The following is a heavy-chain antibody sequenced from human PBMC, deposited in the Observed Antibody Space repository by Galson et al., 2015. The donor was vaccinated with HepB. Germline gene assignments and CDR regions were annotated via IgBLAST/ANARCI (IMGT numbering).Heavy chain of an antibody. V-gene: IGHV5-51*01. J-gene: IGHJ4*02. CDR2: IYPGDSDT. CDR1: GYSFTSYW. Sequence: QSGAEVKKPGESLKISCKGSGYSFTSYWIGWVRQMPGKGLEWMGIIYPGDSDTRYSPSFQGQVTISRDNAKNTLYLEMDSLRAEDTAVYYCARSLFDCWGQGTLVTVSS. CDR3: ARSLFDC.